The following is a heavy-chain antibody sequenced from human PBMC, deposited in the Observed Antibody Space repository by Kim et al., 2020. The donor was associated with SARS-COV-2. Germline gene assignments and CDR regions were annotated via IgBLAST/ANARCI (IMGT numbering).Heavy chain of an antibody. CDR3: AKIIQLQNYYYYYGMDV. CDR1: GYSFANYW. J-gene: IGHJ6*02. D-gene: IGHD5-18*01. Sequence: GESLKISCKGSGYSFANYWIGWVRQMPGKGLEWMGIIYPGDSDTRYSPSFQGQVTISADKSISTAYLQWSSLKASDTAMYYCAKIIQLQNYYYYYGMDVWSQGTSVTVSS. V-gene: IGHV5-51*01. CDR2: IYPGDSDT.